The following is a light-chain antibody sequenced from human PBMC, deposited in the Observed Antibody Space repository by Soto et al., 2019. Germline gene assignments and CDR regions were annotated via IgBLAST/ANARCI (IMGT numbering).Light chain of an antibody. V-gene: IGLV2-14*01. Sequence: QSVLTQPASVSGSPGQSITISCTGTSSDVGGYNYVSWYQQHPGKAPILMIYEVSNRPSGVSNRFSGSKSGNTASLTISGLQAEDEADYFCNSYGSTSTRYVFGTGTKLTVL. J-gene: IGLJ1*01. CDR3: NSYGSTSTRYV. CDR1: SSDVGGYNY. CDR2: EVS.